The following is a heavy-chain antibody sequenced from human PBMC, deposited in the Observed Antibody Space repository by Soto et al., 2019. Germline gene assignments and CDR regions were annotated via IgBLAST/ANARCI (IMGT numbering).Heavy chain of an antibody. Sequence: SETLSLTCSVSGFAISRGYYWSWVRQPPGKGLEWIGSIYPSVSSYHNPSLATRLRLSIDTSKNQFSLILTSVTAADTALYFCAREKVGTTFFDNWGQGIQVTVSS. J-gene: IGHJ4*02. V-gene: IGHV4-38-2*02. D-gene: IGHD1-1*01. CDR2: IYPSVSS. CDR1: GFAISRGYY. CDR3: AREKVGTTFFDN.